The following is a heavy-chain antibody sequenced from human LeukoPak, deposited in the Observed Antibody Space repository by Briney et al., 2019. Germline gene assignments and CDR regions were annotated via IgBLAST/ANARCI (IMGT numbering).Heavy chain of an antibody. J-gene: IGHJ4*02. CDR3: AREIAAALHY. Sequence: GGSLRLSCAASGFTFSSYSMNWVRQAPGKGLEWVSYISSSSSTIYYADSVKGRFTISRDNAKNSLYLQMNSLRAEDTAVYYCAREIAAALHYWGQGTLVTVSS. V-gene: IGHV3-48*04. D-gene: IGHD6-13*01. CDR2: ISSSSSTI. CDR1: GFTFSSYS.